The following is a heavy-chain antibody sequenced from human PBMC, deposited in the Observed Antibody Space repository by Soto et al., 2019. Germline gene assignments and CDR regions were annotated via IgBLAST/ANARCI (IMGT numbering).Heavy chain of an antibody. CDR1: GFTFSSYS. Sequence: GGSLRLSCAASGFTFSSYSMNWVRQAPGKGLEWVSYISSSSSTIYYADSVKGRFTISRDNAKNSPYLQMNSLRAEDTAVYYCARDNGNLNYYYYYYMDVWGKGTTVTVSS. V-gene: IGHV3-48*01. CDR3: ARDNGNLNYYYYYYMDV. D-gene: IGHD4-17*01. J-gene: IGHJ6*03. CDR2: ISSSSSTI.